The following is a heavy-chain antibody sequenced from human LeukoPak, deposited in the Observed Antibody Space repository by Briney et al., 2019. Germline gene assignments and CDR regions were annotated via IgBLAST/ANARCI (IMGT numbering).Heavy chain of an antibody. Sequence: GGSLRLSCATSGFSFSSFWMSWVRQAPGKGLEWVANIKKDGSEKYYVDSVKGRFTISRDNAKNSLYLQMNSLRAEDTAVYYCARDPYGSGSYYNANFDYWGQGTLVTVSS. J-gene: IGHJ4*02. V-gene: IGHV3-7*01. CDR2: IKKDGSEK. CDR3: ARDPYGSGSYYNANFDY. D-gene: IGHD3-10*01. CDR1: GFSFSSFW.